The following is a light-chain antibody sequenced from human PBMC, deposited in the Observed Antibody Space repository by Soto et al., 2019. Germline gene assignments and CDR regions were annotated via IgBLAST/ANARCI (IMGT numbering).Light chain of an antibody. CDR2: AAS. V-gene: IGKV1-39*01. Sequence: QMTHSPSCLSASLGDKIVITCRASRDVGSDVIWYQQKPGQAPKLLIYAASNLYTGVPSRFSASGSGTDFTLTISSLQPEDFATYYCQQDLRPPLTFGPGTKVDI. CDR1: RDVGSD. J-gene: IGKJ3*01. CDR3: QQDLRPPLT.